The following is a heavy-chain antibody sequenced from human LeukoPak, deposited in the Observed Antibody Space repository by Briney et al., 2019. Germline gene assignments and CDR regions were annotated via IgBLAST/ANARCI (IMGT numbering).Heavy chain of an antibody. J-gene: IGHJ6*02. D-gene: IGHD4-23*01. CDR1: GGTFSSYA. CDR3: VSSPDYGGPYGMDV. CDR2: IIPILGIA. Sequence: SVKVSCKASGGTFSSYAISWVRQAPGQGLEWMGRIIPILGIANYAQKFQGRVTITADKSTSTAYMELSSLRSEDTAVYYCVSSPDYGGPYGMDVWGQGTTVTVSS. V-gene: IGHV1-69*04.